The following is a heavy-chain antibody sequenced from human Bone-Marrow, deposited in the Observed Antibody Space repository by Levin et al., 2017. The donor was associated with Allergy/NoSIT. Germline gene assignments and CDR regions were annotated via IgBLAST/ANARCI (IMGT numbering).Heavy chain of an antibody. CDR2: INPSSGST. V-gene: IGHV1-46*04. CDR1: GDTFTNYY. Sequence: GGSLRLSCQASGDTFTNYYLHYMRQAPGEGLEWMGIINPSSGSTSYAQKLQGRVTMTRDTSTTTVYMELSSLTFEDTAVYYCAANSKGVADGLFDPWGQGTLVTVSS. J-gene: IGHJ5*02. CDR3: AANSKGVADGLFDP. D-gene: IGHD3-10*01.